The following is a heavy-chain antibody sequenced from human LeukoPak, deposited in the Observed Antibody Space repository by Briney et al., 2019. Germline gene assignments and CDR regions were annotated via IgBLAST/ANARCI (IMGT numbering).Heavy chain of an antibody. D-gene: IGHD2-2*02. CDR1: GWSFSGYY. J-gene: IGHJ4*02. Sequence: SETLSLTCAVYGWSFSGYYWSWIRPPPGKGLEWIGEINHSGSTNYNPSLKSRVTISVDTSKNQFSLKLSSVTAADTAVYYCARGLFCSSTSCYRPRVRPFDYWGQGTLVTVSS. V-gene: IGHV4-34*01. CDR2: INHSGST. CDR3: ARGLFCSSTSCYRPRVRPFDY.